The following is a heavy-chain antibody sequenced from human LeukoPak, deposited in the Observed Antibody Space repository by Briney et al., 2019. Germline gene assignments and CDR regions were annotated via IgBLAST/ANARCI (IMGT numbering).Heavy chain of an antibody. CDR2: ISTNEGNT. V-gene: IGHV1-18*01. J-gene: IGHJ4*02. CDR3: ARDGYSSGYSSY. Sequence: ASVKVSCKASGYTFTNYGITWVRQAPGQGLEWMGWISTNEGNTNYAQNFQGRLTLTTDTSTNTAYMELRSLRSDDTAMYYCARDGYSSGYSSYWGQGTLVTVSS. D-gene: IGHD3-22*01. CDR1: GYTFTNYG.